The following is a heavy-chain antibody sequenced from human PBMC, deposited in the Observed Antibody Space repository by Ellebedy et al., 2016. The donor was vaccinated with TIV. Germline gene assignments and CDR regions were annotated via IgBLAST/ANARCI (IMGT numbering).Heavy chain of an antibody. CDR2: ISSSGVTP. CDR3: AKDRGGPITTFDS. D-gene: IGHD3-3*01. J-gene: IGHJ4*02. CDR1: GFTFSVYA. V-gene: IGHV3-23*01. Sequence: GESLKISCAASGFTFSVYAMSWVRQAPGKGLEWVSAISSSGVTPYYADSVKGRFTISRDNSKNTVYVQMNSLRAEDTAVYYCAKDRGGPITTFDSWGQGTLVTVSS.